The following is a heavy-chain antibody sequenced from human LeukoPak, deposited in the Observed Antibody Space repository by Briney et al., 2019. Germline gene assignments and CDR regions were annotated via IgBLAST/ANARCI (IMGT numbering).Heavy chain of an antibody. D-gene: IGHD1-26*01. CDR2: IYYSGST. V-gene: IGHV4-30-4*01. J-gene: IGHJ4*02. Sequence: SETLSLTCTVSGGSISSGDYYWSWIRQPPGKGLEWIGYIYYSGSTYYNPSLKSRVTISVDTSKNQFSLKLSSVTAADTAVYYCAREDSGSYYWLVGGQGTLVTVSS. CDR1: GGSISSGDYY. CDR3: AREDSGSYYWLV.